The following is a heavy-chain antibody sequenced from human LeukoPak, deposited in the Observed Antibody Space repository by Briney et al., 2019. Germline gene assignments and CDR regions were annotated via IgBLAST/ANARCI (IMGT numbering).Heavy chain of an antibody. CDR1: GGSISSGGYS. CDR2: IYYSGST. J-gene: IGHJ5*02. CDR3: ARDYRIAAADNWFDP. D-gene: IGHD6-13*01. V-gene: IGHV4-61*08. Sequence: SETLSLTCTVSGGSISSGGYSWSWIRQHPGKGLEWIGYIYYSGSTNYNPSLKGRVTISVDTSKNQFSLKLSSVTAADTAVYYCARDYRIAAADNWFDPWGQGTLVTVSS.